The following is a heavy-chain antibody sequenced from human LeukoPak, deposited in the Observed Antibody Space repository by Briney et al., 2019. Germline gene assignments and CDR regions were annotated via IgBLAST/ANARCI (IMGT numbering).Heavy chain of an antibody. CDR1: GGSISTYY. V-gene: IGHV4-59*01. J-gene: IGHJ4*02. CDR3: ARVARDGYLAYYFDY. Sequence: SETLALTCAVSGGSISTYYWSWIRQPPGKGPEWIAYIHSTGSTNYNPSLKSRVTISADTSKNQFSLTLRLVTAAETAVYYCARVARDGYLAYYFDYWGQGILVTVSS. CDR2: IHSTGST. D-gene: IGHD5-24*01.